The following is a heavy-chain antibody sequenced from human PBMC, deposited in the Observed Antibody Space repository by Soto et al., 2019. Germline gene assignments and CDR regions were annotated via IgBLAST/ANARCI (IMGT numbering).Heavy chain of an antibody. D-gene: IGHD1-26*01. Sequence: SATLSLTCTISGGSISSYYWSWIRQTPGKGLEWIGYVYFSGSTNYNPSLKSRVLISIDTSRNQFSLNLRSVTAADTAVYDCARGYDGRSSNFEGWGQGTMVTVSS. CDR2: VYFSGST. V-gene: IGHV4-59*01. CDR3: ARGYDGRSSNFEG. J-gene: IGHJ3*01. CDR1: GGSISSYY.